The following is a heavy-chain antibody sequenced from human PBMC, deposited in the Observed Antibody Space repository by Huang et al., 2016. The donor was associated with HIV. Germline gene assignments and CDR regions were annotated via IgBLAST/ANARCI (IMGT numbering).Heavy chain of an antibody. Sequence: QVQLVQSGAEVKMPGASVKVSCKTSGYTFTGYYIHWVRQAPGQGLEWMGWVNPSGGATSYAQKLQGRVSMTTDTSINTAFMELFGLRYDDTAVYFCTRGRSGGSGWYGWGQGTLVTVSS. D-gene: IGHD6-19*01. CDR1: GYTFTGYY. CDR3: TRGRSGGSGWYG. V-gene: IGHV1-2*02. J-gene: IGHJ4*02. CDR2: VNPSGGAT.